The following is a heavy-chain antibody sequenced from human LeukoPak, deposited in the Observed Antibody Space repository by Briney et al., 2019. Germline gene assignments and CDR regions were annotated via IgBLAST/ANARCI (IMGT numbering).Heavy chain of an antibody. J-gene: IGHJ4*02. CDR1: GFTFSSYG. D-gene: IGHD3-10*01. CDR3: ARSPGSFDY. CDR2: IWHDGSNK. Sequence: PGMSLRLSCAASGFTFSSYGMHWIRQAPGKGLEWVAVIWHDGSNKYYVDSVKGRSTISRDNSRNTLYLQMNSLRAEDTAVYFCARSPGSFDYWGQGTLVTVSS. V-gene: IGHV3-33*01.